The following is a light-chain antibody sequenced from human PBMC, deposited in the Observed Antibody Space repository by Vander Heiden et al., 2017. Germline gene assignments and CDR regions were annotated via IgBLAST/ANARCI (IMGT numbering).Light chain of an antibody. CDR1: SSDVGGYNY. V-gene: IGLV2-8*01. CDR2: EVS. J-gene: IGLJ3*02. CDR3: SSYAGSNNFWV. Sequence: QSALTQPPSQSGPPGAFVTISCTGTSSDVGGYNYVSWYQQHPGKAPKLMIYEVSKRPSGVPDRFSGSKSGNTASLTVSGLQAEDEADYYCSSYAGSNNFWVFGGGTKLTVL.